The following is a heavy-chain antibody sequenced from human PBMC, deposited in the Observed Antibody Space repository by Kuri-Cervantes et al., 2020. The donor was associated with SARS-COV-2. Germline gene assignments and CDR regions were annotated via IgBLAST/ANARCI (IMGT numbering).Heavy chain of an antibody. CDR3: AKAVKAVAGTVLDWFDP. CDR2: ISGSGGST. CDR1: GFTFSDYY. D-gene: IGHD6-19*01. Sequence: GESLKISCAASGFTFSDYYMSWIRQAPGKGLEWVSAISGSGGSTYYADSVKGRSTISRDNSKNTLYLQMNSLRAEDTAVYYCAKAVKAVAGTVLDWFDPWGQGTLVTVSS. V-gene: IGHV3-23*01. J-gene: IGHJ5*02.